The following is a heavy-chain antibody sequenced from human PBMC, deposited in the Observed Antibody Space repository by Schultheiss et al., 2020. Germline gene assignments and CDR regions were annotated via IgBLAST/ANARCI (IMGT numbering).Heavy chain of an antibody. J-gene: IGHJ4*02. D-gene: IGHD3-3*01. V-gene: IGHV3-30*18. CDR2: ISYDGSNK. Sequence: GESLKISCAASGFTFSSYGMHWVRQAPGKGLEWVAVISYDGSNKYYADSVKGRFTISRDNSKNTLYLQMNSLRAEDTAVYYCVKGPRFRNFDYWGQGTLVTVSS. CDR3: VKGPRFRNFDY. CDR1: GFTFSSYG.